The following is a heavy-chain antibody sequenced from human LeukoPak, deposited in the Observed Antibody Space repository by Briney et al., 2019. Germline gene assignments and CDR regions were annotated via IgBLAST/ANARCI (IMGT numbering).Heavy chain of an antibody. Sequence: QPGGSLRLSCAASGFTFRSYNMNWVRQAPGKGLEWVSYITGGSTTIYYADSVKGRFTISRDNAKNSLYLQMNSLRAEDTAVCYCARDYSTVTTFFDYWGQGTLVTVSS. CDR2: ITGGSTTI. J-gene: IGHJ4*02. V-gene: IGHV3-48*01. CDR3: ARDYSTVTTFFDY. D-gene: IGHD4-17*01. CDR1: GFTFRSYN.